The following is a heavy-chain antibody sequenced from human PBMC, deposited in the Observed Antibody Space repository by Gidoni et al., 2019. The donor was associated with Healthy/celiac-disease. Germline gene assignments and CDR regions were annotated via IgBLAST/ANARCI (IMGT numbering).Heavy chain of an antibody. Sequence: QVQLRESGPGLVKPSETLSLTCTVSGGSVSSDNYYWSWLRQPPGKGPEWFGYIYYTGNTNYNPSLKSRVTISVDTSKNQFSLKLSSVTAADTAVYYCARLYSGSYPRTDYWGQGTLVTVSS. CDR2: IYYTGNT. J-gene: IGHJ4*02. V-gene: IGHV4-61*01. CDR1: GGSVSSDNYY. D-gene: IGHD1-26*01. CDR3: ARLYSGSYPRTDY.